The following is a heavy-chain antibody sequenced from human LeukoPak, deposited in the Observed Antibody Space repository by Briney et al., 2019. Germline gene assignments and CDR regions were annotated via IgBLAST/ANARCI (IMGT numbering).Heavy chain of an antibody. D-gene: IGHD6-19*01. CDR3: ARETVAGTFDY. J-gene: IGHJ4*02. CDR1: GFTFNEYY. Sequence: GGSLRLSCSASGFTFNEYYMSWIRQAPGKGLEWVSGISSNADIVSYADFAQGRFTISRDNGDHSLSLQLNSLRAEDTAVYYCARETVAGTFDYWSQGTLVTVSS. CDR2: ISSNADIV. V-gene: IGHV3-11*01.